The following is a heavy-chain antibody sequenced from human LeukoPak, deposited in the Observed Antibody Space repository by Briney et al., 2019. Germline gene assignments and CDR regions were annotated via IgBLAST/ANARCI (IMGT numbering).Heavy chain of an antibody. J-gene: IGHJ6*03. D-gene: IGHD2-2*01. Sequence: GASVTVSCKASGYTFTSFGISWVRQAPGQGLEWMGWISAYNGNTKYAQNLQGRVTMTTDTSTSTAYMELRSLRSDDTAVYYCARGGSPIYYYYMDVWGKGTTVTISS. CDR3: ARGGSPIYYYYMDV. V-gene: IGHV1-18*01. CDR2: ISAYNGNT. CDR1: GYTFTSFG.